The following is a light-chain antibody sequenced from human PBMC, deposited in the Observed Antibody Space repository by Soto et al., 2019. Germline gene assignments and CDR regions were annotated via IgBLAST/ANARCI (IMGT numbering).Light chain of an antibody. CDR1: QGIGDT. J-gene: IGKJ4*01. CDR3: QRYNNWPLT. Sequence: GSRGEGATVSCWGRQGIGDTLSGYRHKAXXTPRLLIYDTSPRATGVPARFSGSRSGTEFTLTINSLQSEDFAVYYCQRYNNWPLTFGGGTKV. CDR2: DTS. V-gene: IGKV3-15*01.